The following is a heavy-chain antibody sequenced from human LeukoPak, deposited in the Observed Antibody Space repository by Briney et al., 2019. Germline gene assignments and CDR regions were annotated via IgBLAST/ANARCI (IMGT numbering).Heavy chain of an antibody. CDR1: GYSISSGYY. D-gene: IGHD3-10*01. J-gene: IGHJ4*02. CDR3: ARHSMVRGVIRSGLTQFDY. Sequence: SETLSLTCAVSGYSISSGYYWGWIRQPPGKGLEWIGSIYHSGSTYYNPSHKSRVAISVDTSKNQFSLKLSSVTAADTAVYYCARHSMVRGVIRSGLTQFDYWGQGTLVTVSS. CDR2: IYHSGST. V-gene: IGHV4-38-2*01.